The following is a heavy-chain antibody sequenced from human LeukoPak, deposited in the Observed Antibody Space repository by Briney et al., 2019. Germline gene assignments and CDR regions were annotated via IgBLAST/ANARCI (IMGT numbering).Heavy chain of an antibody. D-gene: IGHD3-10*01. CDR2: IHYTGST. CDR1: GGSISSYY. CDR3: ARALYYYGSGSYESDY. Sequence: SETLSLTCTVSGGSISSYYWSWIRQPPGKGLEWIGYIHYTGSTNFNPSLKSRITISVDTSKNQFSLKLSSVTAADTAVYYCARALYYYGSGSYESDYWGQGTLVTVSS. V-gene: IGHV4-59*12. J-gene: IGHJ4*02.